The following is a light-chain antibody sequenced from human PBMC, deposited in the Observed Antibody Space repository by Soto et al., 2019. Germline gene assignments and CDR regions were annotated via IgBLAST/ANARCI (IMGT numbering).Light chain of an antibody. J-gene: IGKJ5*01. CDR1: QTISTY. V-gene: IGKV3-11*01. Sequence: EVVFTQSPPTLSLSPGESAALSCRVSQTISTYLAWYQQKRGQAPRLLIYDASTRETGIRARFSGSGSGTEFTLTISYLEPEDFAVYYCQQRSDSTITFGQGTRLEIK. CDR3: QQRSDSTIT. CDR2: DAS.